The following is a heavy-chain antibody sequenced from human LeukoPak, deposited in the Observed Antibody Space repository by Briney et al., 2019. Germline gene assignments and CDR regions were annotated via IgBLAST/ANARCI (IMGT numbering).Heavy chain of an antibody. J-gene: IGHJ5*02. CDR3: ARESGFMMVGEINADNWFDP. CDR2: ISDDGSKR. CDR1: GFTFRDSA. V-gene: IGHV3-30*04. Sequence: GGSLRLSCSVAGFTFRDSAFHWVRQAPGKGLEWVAVISDDGSKRFYADSVKGRFTISRDNSRDTLYLHMQTLRPEDSAVYYCARESGFMMVGEINADNWFDPWGQGTPVTVSS. D-gene: IGHD3-3*01.